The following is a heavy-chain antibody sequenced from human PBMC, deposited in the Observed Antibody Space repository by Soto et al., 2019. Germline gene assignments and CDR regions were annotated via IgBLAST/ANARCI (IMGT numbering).Heavy chain of an antibody. CDR2: MSYDGTRN. CDR1: GFTFSGYG. Sequence: QVQLVQSGGGVVQPGRSLRLSCTASGFTFSGYGMHWVRQAPGKGLEWVAVMSYDGTRNYYADSVKGRFTISRDNSKNTLYLQMESLGAEDTAVYYCAKDAAMVSSTFNYFDYWGQGTLVAVSS. CDR3: AKDAAMVSSTFNYFDY. J-gene: IGHJ4*02. V-gene: IGHV3-30*18. D-gene: IGHD6-13*01.